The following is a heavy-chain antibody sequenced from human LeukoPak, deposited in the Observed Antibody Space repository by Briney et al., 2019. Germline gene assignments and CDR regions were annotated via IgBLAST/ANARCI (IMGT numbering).Heavy chain of an antibody. V-gene: IGHV3-23*01. D-gene: IGHD6-19*01. CDR2: ISCSGGST. Sequence: RGSLRLSCAASGFTFSSYAMSWFRQAPGKGLEWVSAISCSGGSTYYADSVKGRFTISRDNSKNTLYLQMNSLRAEDTAVHYCAKVTSGWYRGGFDYWGQGTLVTVSS. J-gene: IGHJ4*02. CDR3: AKVTSGWYRGGFDY. CDR1: GFTFSSYA.